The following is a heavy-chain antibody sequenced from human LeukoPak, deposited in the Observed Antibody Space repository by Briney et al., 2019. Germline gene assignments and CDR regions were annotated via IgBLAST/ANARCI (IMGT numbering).Heavy chain of an antibody. J-gene: IGHJ4*02. V-gene: IGHV4-34*01. CDR2: INHSGST. CDR3: AEDGIRDLHDY. CDR1: GGSFSGYS. Sequence: SETLSLTCAVYGGSFSGYSWSWIRQPPGKGLEWIGEINHSGSTNYNPSLKSRVTISVDTSKDQFSLKLSSVTAADTAFFFCAEDGIRDLHDYWGQGTLVTVSS. D-gene: IGHD3-9*01.